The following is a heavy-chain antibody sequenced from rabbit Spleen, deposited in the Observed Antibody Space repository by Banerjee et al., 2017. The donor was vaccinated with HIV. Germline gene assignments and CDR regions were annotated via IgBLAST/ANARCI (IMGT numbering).Heavy chain of an antibody. J-gene: IGHJ4*01. CDR3: ARKAGTISDGYGYFNL. D-gene: IGHD6-1*01. CDR1: GFSFNNNYY. Sequence: QEQLVESGGDLVKPGASLTLTCTASGFSFNNNYYMCWVRQAPGKGLEWIACIDGGSSGSTYYASWAKGRFTISKTSSTTVTLQMTSLTAADTATYFCARKAGTISDGYGYFNLWGPGTLVTVS. CDR2: IDGGSSGST. V-gene: IGHV1S45*01.